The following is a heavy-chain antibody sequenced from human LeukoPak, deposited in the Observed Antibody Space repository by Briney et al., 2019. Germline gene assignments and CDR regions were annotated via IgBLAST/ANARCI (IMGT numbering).Heavy chain of an antibody. CDR3: TGGASGSGGYANWFDP. CDR2: IHTSGST. V-gene: IGHV4-61*02. Sequence: SETLSLTCTVSGGSISSGNYYWRWIRQPAGKGLEWIGRIHTSGSTTYNPSLKSRVTISVDKSKNQLSLNLSSVTAADTAVYYCTGGASGSGGYANWFDPWGQGTLVTV. CDR1: GGSISSGNYY. J-gene: IGHJ5*02. D-gene: IGHD3-10*01.